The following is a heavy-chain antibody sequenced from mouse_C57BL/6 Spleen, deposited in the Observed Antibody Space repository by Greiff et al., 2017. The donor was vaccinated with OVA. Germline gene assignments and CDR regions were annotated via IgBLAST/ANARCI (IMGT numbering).Heavy chain of an antibody. CDR2: ISAGGSYT. Sequence: EVHLVESGGGLVKPGGSLKLSCAASGFTFSSYAMSWVRQTPEKRLEWVATISAGGSYTYYPDNVKGRFTISRDNAKNNLYLQMSHLKSEDTAMYYCAREGYYDYVHWYFDVWGTGTTVTVSS. CDR1: GFTFSSYA. CDR3: AREGYYDYVHWYFDV. J-gene: IGHJ1*03. D-gene: IGHD2-4*01. V-gene: IGHV5-4*01.